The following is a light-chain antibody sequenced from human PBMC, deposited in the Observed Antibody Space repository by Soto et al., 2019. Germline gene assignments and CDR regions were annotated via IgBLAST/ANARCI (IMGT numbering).Light chain of an antibody. CDR1: QSISSY. V-gene: IGKV1-39*01. CDR3: QQSYSKPFT. CDR2: AAS. J-gene: IGKJ3*01. Sequence: IQLTQSPSSLSASVGDRVTITCRASQSISSYLNWYQQKPGKAPKLLIYAASSLESGVPSRFSGRGSGTDFTLAISSLQPEDFATYYCQQSYSKPFTFAPGTKVDI.